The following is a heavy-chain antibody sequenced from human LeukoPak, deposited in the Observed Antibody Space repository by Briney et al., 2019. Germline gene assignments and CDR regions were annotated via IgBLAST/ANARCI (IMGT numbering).Heavy chain of an antibody. CDR1: GGSFSGYY. J-gene: IGHJ4*02. Sequence: SETLSLTCAVSGGSFSGYYWSWIRQPPGKGLEWIGEIKHSGSTNYNPSLKSRVTISVDTSKNQFSLKLSSVTAADTAVYYCARGRLILTMIVVVTRYYFDYWGQGTLVTVSS. CDR3: ARGRLILTMIVVVTRYYFDY. CDR2: IKHSGST. V-gene: IGHV4-34*01. D-gene: IGHD3-22*01.